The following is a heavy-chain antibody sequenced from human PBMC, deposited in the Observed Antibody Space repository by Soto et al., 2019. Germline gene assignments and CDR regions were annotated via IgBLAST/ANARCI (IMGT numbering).Heavy chain of an antibody. V-gene: IGHV3-23*01. D-gene: IGHD2-15*01. Sequence: GSLRLSCAASGFTFSSYAMSWVRQAPGKGLEWVSAISGSGGSTYYADSVKGRFTISRDHSKNRLYLQMNSLRAEDTAVYYGARGRVVVAATRNWGQGTLDTVSS. CDR2: ISGSGGST. J-gene: IGHJ4*02. CDR1: GFTFSSYA. CDR3: ARGRVVVAATRN.